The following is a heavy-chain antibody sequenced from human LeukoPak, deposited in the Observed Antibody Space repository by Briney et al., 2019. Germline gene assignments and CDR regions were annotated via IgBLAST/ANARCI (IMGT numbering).Heavy chain of an antibody. V-gene: IGHV1-69*05. CDR2: IIPIFGTA. Sequence: GASVKVSCKASGGTFSSYAISWVRQAPGQGLEWMGGIIPIFGTANYAQKFQGRVTITTDESTSTAYMELSSLRSEDTAVYYCARTYSGYPEHYYYYMDVWGKGTTVTVSS. CDR1: GGTFSSYA. CDR3: ARTYSGYPEHYYYYMDV. J-gene: IGHJ6*03. D-gene: IGHD5-12*01.